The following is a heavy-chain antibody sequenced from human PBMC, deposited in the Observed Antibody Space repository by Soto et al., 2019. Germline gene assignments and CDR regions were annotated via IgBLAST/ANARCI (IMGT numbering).Heavy chain of an antibody. D-gene: IGHD3-10*01. J-gene: IGHJ1*01. CDR1: GGSISSSSHY. Sequence: SETLSLTCTVSGGSISSSSHYWSWIRQPPGKGLEWIGYIYYSGSTNYNPSLKSRVTISVDTSKNQFSLKLSSVTAADTAVYYCARYGSGSYYNAYFQHWGQGTLVTVSS. CDR2: IYYSGST. CDR3: ARYGSGSYYNAYFQH. V-gene: IGHV4-61*01.